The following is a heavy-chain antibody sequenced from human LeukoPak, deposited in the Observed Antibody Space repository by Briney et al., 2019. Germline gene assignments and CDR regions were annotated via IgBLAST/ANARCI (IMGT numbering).Heavy chain of an antibody. D-gene: IGHD3-22*01. CDR3: ARYGFYYDSSGYYLGY. CDR1: GFTFSSYW. CDR2: INSDGSST. Sequence: GGSLRPSCAASGFTFSSYWMHWVRQAPGKGLVWVSRINSDGSSTSYADSVKGRFTISRDNAKNTLYLQMNSLRAEDTAVYYCARYGFYYDSSGYYLGYWGQGTLVTVSS. V-gene: IGHV3-74*01. J-gene: IGHJ4*02.